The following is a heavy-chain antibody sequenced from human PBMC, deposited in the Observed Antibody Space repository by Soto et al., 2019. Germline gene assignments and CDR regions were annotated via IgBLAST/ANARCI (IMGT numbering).Heavy chain of an antibody. Sequence: GLEWMGIINPSGGSTSYAQKLQGRVTMTRDTSTSTVYMELSSLRTEDTAVYYCARVYFQAGHAVLYYYSVSAFWG. J-gene: IGHJ6*03. V-gene: IGHV1-46*01. D-gene: IGHD3-22*01. CDR2: INPSGGST. CDR3: ARVYFQAGHAVLYYYSVSAF.